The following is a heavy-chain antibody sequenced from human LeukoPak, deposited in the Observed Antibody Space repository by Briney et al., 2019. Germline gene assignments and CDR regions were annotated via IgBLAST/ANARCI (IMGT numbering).Heavy chain of an antibody. J-gene: IGHJ4*02. D-gene: IGHD4-17*01. CDR2: ISYDGSNK. CDR1: GFTFSSYG. V-gene: IGHV3-30*18. CDR3: AKDSRVYGDYEFGY. Sequence: GGSLRLSCAASGFTFSSYGMHWVRQAPGKGLEWVAVISYDGSNKYYADSVKGRFTISRDNSKNTLYLQMNSLRAEDTAVYYCAKDSRVYGDYEFGYWGQGTLVTVSS.